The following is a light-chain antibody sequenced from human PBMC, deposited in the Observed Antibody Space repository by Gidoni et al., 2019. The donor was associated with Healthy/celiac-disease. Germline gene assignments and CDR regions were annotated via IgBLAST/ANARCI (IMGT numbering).Light chain of an antibody. CDR2: GAS. V-gene: IGKV3-20*01. Sequence: EIVFTQSPGTLSLSPGERPTLSCRASQSVRSSYLAWYQQKPGQAPRLLIYGASSRATGIPDRFSGSGSGTDFTLTISRLEPEDVAVYYCQQYGSASYTFGQGTKLEIK. CDR1: QSVRSSY. J-gene: IGKJ2*01. CDR3: QQYGSASYT.